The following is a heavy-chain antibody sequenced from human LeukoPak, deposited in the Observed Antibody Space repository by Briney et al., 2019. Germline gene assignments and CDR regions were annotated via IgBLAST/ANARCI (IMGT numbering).Heavy chain of an antibody. CDR1: GFTFDDYA. V-gene: IGHV3-9*01. CDR2: ISWNSGSI. D-gene: IGHD2/OR15-2a*01. Sequence: GGSLRLSCAASGFTFDDYAMHWVRQAPGKGLEWVSGISWNSGSIGYADSVKGRFTISRDNAKNSLYLQMNSLRAEDTALYYCAKDVDYCTSTTCFFDYWGQGTLVTVSS. J-gene: IGHJ4*02. CDR3: AKDVDYCTSTTCFFDY.